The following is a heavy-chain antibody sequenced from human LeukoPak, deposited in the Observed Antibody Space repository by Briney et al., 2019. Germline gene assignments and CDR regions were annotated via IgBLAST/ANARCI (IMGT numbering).Heavy chain of an antibody. CDR1: GFTFSTHW. J-gene: IGHJ4*02. CDR2: IKEDGSTT. D-gene: IGHD3-22*01. V-gene: IGHV3-7*01. Sequence: GGSLRLSCVASGFTFSTHWVSWVRQAPGKGLEWVANIKEDGSTTDYVDSVKGRFTISRDNAKNSVFLQMNSLRAEDTAVYYCAPQTMILVLGGQGTLVTVPS. CDR3: APQTMILVL.